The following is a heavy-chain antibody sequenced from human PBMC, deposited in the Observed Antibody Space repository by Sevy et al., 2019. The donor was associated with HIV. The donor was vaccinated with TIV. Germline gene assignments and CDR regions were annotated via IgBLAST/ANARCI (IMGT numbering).Heavy chain of an antibody. CDR3: TRDDIYTHPWEFDW. D-gene: IGHD1-26*01. J-gene: IGHJ4*01. CDR2: INPNNGDS. Sequence: AAVKVSCKASGFTFTDYYLHWVRQAPGQGLEWMGWINPNNGDSCSAQKFQGRVTLTLDMSISTAYMELSGLKSDDTAIYFCTRDDIYTHPWEFDWWGHGALVTVSS. CDR1: GFTFTDYY. V-gene: IGHV1-2*02.